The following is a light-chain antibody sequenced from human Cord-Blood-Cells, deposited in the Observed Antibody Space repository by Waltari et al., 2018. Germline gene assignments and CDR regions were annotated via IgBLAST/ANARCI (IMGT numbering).Light chain of an antibody. CDR2: LNSDGSH. CDR1: SGHSSYA. CDR3: QTWGTGIRV. Sequence: VKLTCTLSSGHSSYAIAWHQQQPEKGPRYLMKLNSDGSHSKGDGIPDRFSGSSSRAEHYLTISSLQSEDEADYYCQTWGTGIRVFGGGTKLTVL. V-gene: IGLV4-69*01. J-gene: IGLJ3*02.